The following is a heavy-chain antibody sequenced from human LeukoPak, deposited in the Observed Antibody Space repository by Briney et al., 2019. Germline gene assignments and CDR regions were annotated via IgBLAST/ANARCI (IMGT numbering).Heavy chain of an antibody. CDR2: IYPGDSDT. D-gene: IGHD6-13*01. V-gene: IGHV5-51*01. Sequence: GESLKISCKASGYTFTNYWIGWVRQMPGKGLEWMGIIYPGDSDTRYSPSFRGQVIISADKSIRPAYLQWTSLKASDTAMYYCARARGNSWSYFDYWGQGTLVTVSS. CDR3: ARARGNSWSYFDY. J-gene: IGHJ4*02. CDR1: GYTFTNYW.